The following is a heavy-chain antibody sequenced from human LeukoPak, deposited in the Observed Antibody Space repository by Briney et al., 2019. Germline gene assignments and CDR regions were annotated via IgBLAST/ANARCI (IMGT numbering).Heavy chain of an antibody. CDR2: IIPIFGTA. CDR1: GGTFISYA. CDR3: ARDRAITIFGVVKLQFDP. D-gene: IGHD3-3*01. J-gene: IGHJ5*02. Sequence: ASVKVSCKASGGTFISYAISWVRQAPGQGLEWMGGIIPIFGTANYAQKFQGRVTITADESTSTAYMELSSLRSEDTAVYYCARDRAITIFGVVKLQFDPWGQGTLVTVSS. V-gene: IGHV1-69*13.